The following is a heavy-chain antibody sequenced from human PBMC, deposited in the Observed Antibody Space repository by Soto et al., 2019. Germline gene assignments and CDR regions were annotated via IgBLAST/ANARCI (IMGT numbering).Heavy chain of an antibody. CDR1: GRSLSSYY. V-gene: IGHV4-59*01. Sequence: PSETLSLTCTVSGRSLSSYYWTWIRQPPGKGLEWIGYIYNSERSNYSPSLKSRVTMSIDTSKNQFSLKLTSVTAADTAVYYCARGYSGYDAALDYWGQGTLVTVSS. D-gene: IGHD5-12*01. J-gene: IGHJ4*01. CDR2: IYNSERS. CDR3: ARGYSGYDAALDY.